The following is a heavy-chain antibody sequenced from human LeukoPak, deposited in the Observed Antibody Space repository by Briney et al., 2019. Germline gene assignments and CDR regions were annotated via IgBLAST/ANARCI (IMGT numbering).Heavy chain of an antibody. CDR1: GGSISSYY. D-gene: IGHD3-16*02. J-gene: IGHJ4*02. V-gene: IGHV4-39*07. Sequence: SETLSLTCTVSGGSISSYYWGWIRQPPGKGLEWIGSIYYSGSTYYNPSLKSRVTISVDTSKNQFSLKLSSVTAADTAVYYCARVWGLRLGELSTTIDYWGQGTLVTVSS. CDR2: IYYSGST. CDR3: ARVWGLRLGELSTTIDY.